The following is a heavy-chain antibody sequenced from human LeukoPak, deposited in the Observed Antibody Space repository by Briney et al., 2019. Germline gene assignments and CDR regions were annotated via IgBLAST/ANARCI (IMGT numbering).Heavy chain of an antibody. CDR1: GGSISSSNYH. Sequence: SETLSLTCSVSGGSISSSNYHWGWIRQPPGKGLEWIGSIYYSGSTYHNPSLKSRLTISVDMSKNQFSLKLSSVTAADTAVYYCASSVAVSPSGYYGMDVWGQETTVTVSS. CDR2: IYYSGST. V-gene: IGHV4-39*01. D-gene: IGHD6-19*01. J-gene: IGHJ6*02. CDR3: ASSVAVSPSGYYGMDV.